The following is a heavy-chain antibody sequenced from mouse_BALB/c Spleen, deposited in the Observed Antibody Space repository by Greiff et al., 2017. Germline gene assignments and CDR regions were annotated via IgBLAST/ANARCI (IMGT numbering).Heavy chain of an antibody. J-gene: IGHJ2*01. CDR2: ISTYYGDA. D-gene: IGHD1-2*01. CDR1: GYTFTDYA. V-gene: IGHV1S137*01. Sequence: VQLQESGAELVRPGVSVKISCKGSGYTFTDYAMHWVKQSHAKSLEWIGVISTYYGDASYNQKFKGKATMTVDKSSSTAYMELARLTSEDSAIYYCARGSLLRLNYWGQGTTLTVSS. CDR3: ARGSLLRLNY.